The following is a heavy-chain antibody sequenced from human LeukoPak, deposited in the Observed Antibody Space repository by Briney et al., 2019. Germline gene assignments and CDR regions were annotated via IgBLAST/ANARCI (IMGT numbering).Heavy chain of an antibody. V-gene: IGHV1-69*02. J-gene: IGHJ4*02. Sequence: GASVKVSCKASGGTFSSYTISWVRQAPGQGLEWMGRIIPILGIANYAQKFQGRVTITADKSTSTAYMELSNLRSEDTAVYYCARVLFEGGYSYGYLDYWGQGTLVTVSS. CDR2: IIPILGIA. CDR1: GGTFSSYT. D-gene: IGHD5-18*01. CDR3: ARVLFEGGYSYGYLDY.